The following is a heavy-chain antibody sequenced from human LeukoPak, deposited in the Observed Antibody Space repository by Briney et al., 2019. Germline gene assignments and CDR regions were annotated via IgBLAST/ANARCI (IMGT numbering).Heavy chain of an antibody. CDR1: GDSIISYY. J-gene: IGHJ4*02. D-gene: IGHD5-18*01. CDR3: ARGLWTQPGLVPFNY. V-gene: IGHV4-59*01. Sequence: SETLSLTCSVSGDSIISYYWNWLRHSPGKALEWIGNIHHFGRTEYNSSLRRRVTIFLDQSKNQFSLKLTSVTPTDTAVYYCARGLWTQPGLVPFNYWGQGILVTVSS. CDR2: IHHFGRT.